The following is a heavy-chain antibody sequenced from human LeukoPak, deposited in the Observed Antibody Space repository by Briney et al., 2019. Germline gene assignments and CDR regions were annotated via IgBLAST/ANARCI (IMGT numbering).Heavy chain of an antibody. D-gene: IGHD6-19*01. CDR3: AREVAGNFDY. CDR2: INPNSGGT. J-gene: IGHJ4*02. CDR1: GYTFTGYY. V-gene: IGHV1-2*06. Sequence: ASVEVSCKASGYTFTGYYMHWVRQAPGQGIEWMGRINPNSGGTNYAQKFQSRVTMTRDTSISTAYMELSRLRSDDTAVYYCAREVAGNFDYRGQGTLVTVSS.